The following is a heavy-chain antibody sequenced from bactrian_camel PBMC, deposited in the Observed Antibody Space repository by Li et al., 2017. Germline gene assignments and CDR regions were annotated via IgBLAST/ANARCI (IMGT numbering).Heavy chain of an antibody. Sequence: VQLVESGGELVQPGGSLRLSCAASGATDNPYYMGWFRQAPGKAREGIAVIYLGGGYTVYADSAKGRFTISRDNAKNTVYLQMNSLRPEDTAMYYCASGPWGYCTRTKWEGGMNNWGKGTQVTVS. D-gene: IGHD1*01. CDR2: IYLGGGYT. J-gene: IGHJ7*01. V-gene: IGHV3S40*01. CDR1: GATDNPYY.